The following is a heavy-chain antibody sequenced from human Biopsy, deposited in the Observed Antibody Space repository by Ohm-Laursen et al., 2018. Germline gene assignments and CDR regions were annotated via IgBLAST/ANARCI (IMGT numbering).Heavy chain of an antibody. Sequence: SETLSLTCPVSGGYISHYYWTWIRQPAGQGLEWIGRIYITGETDYNPSLKSRVTMSVDSSKKQLSLKLKSVTAADTAIYYCARAPPLIRGVVESWFDSWGQGTLVTVSS. CDR1: GGYISHYY. D-gene: IGHD3-10*01. J-gene: IGHJ5*01. V-gene: IGHV4-4*07. CDR3: ARAPPLIRGVVESWFDS. CDR2: IYITGET.